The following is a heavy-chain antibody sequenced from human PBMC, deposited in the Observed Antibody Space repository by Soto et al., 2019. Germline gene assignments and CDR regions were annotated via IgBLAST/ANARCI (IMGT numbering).Heavy chain of an antibody. D-gene: IGHD6-13*01. J-gene: IGHJ4*02. Sequence: GGSLRLSCAASGFTVSSYYMSWVRQAPGKGLEWVSVIYSAGSADFADSVKGRFTISRDNSKNTLYLQMSSLRAEDTAVYYCARVPSSSYHYFDVWGQGTLVTVSS. V-gene: IGHV3-66*01. CDR2: IYSAGSA. CDR1: GFTVSSYY. CDR3: ARVPSSSYHYFDV.